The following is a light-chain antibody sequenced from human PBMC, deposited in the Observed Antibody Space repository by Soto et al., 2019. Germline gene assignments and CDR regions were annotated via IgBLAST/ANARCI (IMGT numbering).Light chain of an antibody. J-gene: IGKJ2*01. Sequence: DIQMTQSPSSLSASIGDRVSFTCQASQDISKFLNWYQHKPGQAPSLLIYDASKSQFGVPSRFSGSGSGTDFTFTISSLQPEDNATYYCQHLVAFGQGTKLEIK. CDR3: QHLVA. V-gene: IGKV1-33*01. CDR1: QDISKF. CDR2: DAS.